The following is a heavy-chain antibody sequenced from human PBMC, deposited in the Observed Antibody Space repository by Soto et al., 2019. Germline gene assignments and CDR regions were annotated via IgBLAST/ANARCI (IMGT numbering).Heavy chain of an antibody. Sequence: EVQLVESGGGLVKPGGSLRLSCAASGFTFSNAWMNWVRQAPGKGLEWVGRIKSKTDGGTTDYAAPVTGRFTISRDDSNNTLYLQMNRLKTEDTAVYYCIVRYPYYFDYWGQGTLVTVSS. V-gene: IGHV3-15*07. CDR3: IVRYPYYFDY. D-gene: IGHD2-21*01. CDR2: IKSKTDGGTT. CDR1: GFTFSNAW. J-gene: IGHJ4*02.